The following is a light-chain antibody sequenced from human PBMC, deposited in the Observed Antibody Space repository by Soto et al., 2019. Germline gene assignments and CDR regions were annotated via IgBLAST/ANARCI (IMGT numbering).Light chain of an antibody. CDR2: GSS. V-gene: IGLV1-40*01. J-gene: IGLJ2*01. Sequence: QTVVTQPPSVSGAPGQRVTISCTGSSSNIGAGYVVHWYQQFPGRAPNLLIYGSSNRPSGVPDRFSGSKSGTSASLAITGLQAEDEADYYCQSYDNGLSASVFGGGTKVTVL. CDR1: SSNIGAGYV. CDR3: QSYDNGLSASV.